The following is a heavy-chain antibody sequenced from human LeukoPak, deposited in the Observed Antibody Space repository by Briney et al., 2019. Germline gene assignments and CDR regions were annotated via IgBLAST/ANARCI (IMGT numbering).Heavy chain of an antibody. CDR1: GYTFTSYY. CDR3: ATHSRGGSYRQSDFDY. Sequence: ASVKVSCKASGYTFTSYYMHWVRQAPGQGLEWMGIINPSDGSTSYAQKFQGRVTMTRDTSTSTVYMELSSLRSEDTAVYYCATHSRGGSYRQSDFDYWGQGTLVTVSS. D-gene: IGHD1-26*01. CDR2: INPSDGST. J-gene: IGHJ4*02. V-gene: IGHV1-46*01.